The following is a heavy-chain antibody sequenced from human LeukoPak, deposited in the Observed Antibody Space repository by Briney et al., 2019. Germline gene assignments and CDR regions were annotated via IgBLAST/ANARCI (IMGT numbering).Heavy chain of an antibody. J-gene: IGHJ4*02. Sequence: SVKVSCKASGGTFSSYAISWVRQAPGQGLEWMGRIVPILGIANYARKFQGRVTITADKSTSTAYMELSSLRSEDTAVYYCARVGRDGYLFDYWGQGTLVTFSS. CDR3: ARVGRDGYLFDY. V-gene: IGHV1-69*04. CDR2: IVPILGIA. CDR1: GGTFSSYA. D-gene: IGHD6-13*01.